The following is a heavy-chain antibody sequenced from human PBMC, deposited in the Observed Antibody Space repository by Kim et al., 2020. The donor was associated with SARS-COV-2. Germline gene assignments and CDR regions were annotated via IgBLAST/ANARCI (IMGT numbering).Heavy chain of an antibody. CDR3: ARADFWSGYSVPDYYYYGMDV. V-gene: IGHV1-2*06. CDR2: INPNSGGT. CDR1: GYTFTGYY. D-gene: IGHD3-3*01. Sequence: ASVKVSCKASGYTFTGYYMHWVRQAPGQGLEWMGRINPNSGGTNYAQKFQGRVTMTRDTSISTAYMELSRLRSDDTAVYYCARADFWSGYSVPDYYYYGMDVWGQGTTVTVSS. J-gene: IGHJ6*02.